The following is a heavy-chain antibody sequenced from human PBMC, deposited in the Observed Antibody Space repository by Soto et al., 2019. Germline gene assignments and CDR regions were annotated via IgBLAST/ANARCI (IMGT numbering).Heavy chain of an antibody. CDR3: TRDRSRIVGAPPY. J-gene: IGHJ4*02. Sequence: EVQLVESGGGLVKPGRSLRLSCTASGFTFGDYAMSWFRQAPGKGLEWVGFIRSKAYGGTTEYAASVKGRFTISRDDSKSIAYLQMNSLKTEDTAVYYCTRDRSRIVGAPPYWGQGTLVTVSS. CDR1: GFTFGDYA. CDR2: IRSKAYGGTT. D-gene: IGHD1-26*01. V-gene: IGHV3-49*05.